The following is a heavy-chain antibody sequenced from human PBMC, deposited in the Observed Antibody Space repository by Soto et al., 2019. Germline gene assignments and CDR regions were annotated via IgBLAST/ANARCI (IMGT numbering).Heavy chain of an antibody. CDR2: ISDSGGST. J-gene: IGHJ4*02. D-gene: IGHD3-10*01. V-gene: IGHV3-23*01. Sequence: GGSLRLSCAASGLTFSSHAMSWVRQAPGKGLEWVSSISDSGGSTYYADSVKGRFTISRDNSKNALFLQMNSLRAEDTAAYYCAKHFVGDSFDYWGQGTPVTVSS. CDR1: GLTFSSHA. CDR3: AKHFVGDSFDY.